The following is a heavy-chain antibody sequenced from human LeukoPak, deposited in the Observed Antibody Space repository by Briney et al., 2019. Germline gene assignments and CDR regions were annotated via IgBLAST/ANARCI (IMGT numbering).Heavy chain of an antibody. Sequence: SETLSLTCAVSGYSLTNHYWIWIRQPPGKGLEWIGEILHTGSTNYNPSFKSRVTISIDTSKNQFFLTLTPVTAADTAVYFRARGPAAVHPWGQGTLVTVSS. CDR1: GYSLTNHY. D-gene: IGHD6-13*01. CDR2: ILHTGST. CDR3: ARGPAAVHP. J-gene: IGHJ5*02. V-gene: IGHV4-34*12.